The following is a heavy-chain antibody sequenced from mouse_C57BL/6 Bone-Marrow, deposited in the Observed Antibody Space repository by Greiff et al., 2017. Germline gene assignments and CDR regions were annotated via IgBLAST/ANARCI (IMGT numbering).Heavy chain of an antibody. Sequence: QVQLQQPGTELVKPGASVKLSCKASGYTFTSYWMHWVKQRPGQGLEWIGNINPSNGGTNYNEKFKSKATLTVYKSSSTAYMQLSSLTSEDSAVYYCARGELLRYFPLAYWGQGTLVTVSA. J-gene: IGHJ3*01. D-gene: IGHD1-1*01. V-gene: IGHV1-53*01. CDR1: GYTFTSYW. CDR2: INPSNGGT. CDR3: ARGELLRYFPLAY.